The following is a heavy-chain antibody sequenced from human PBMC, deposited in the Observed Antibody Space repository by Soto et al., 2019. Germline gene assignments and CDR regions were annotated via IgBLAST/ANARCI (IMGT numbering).Heavy chain of an antibody. J-gene: IGHJ4*02. CDR1: GFTFSSNW. Sequence: GGSLRHSCVGSGFTFSSNWMTWVRQAPGKGLEWVGNIRQDGSEKNYVDSVKGRFTISRDNAKNSLYLQMNSLRAEDTAVYYCAREIVVARGASYFDYWGPGTLVTVSS. CDR2: IRQDGSEK. D-gene: IGHD2-2*01. CDR3: AREIVVARGASYFDY. V-gene: IGHV3-7*04.